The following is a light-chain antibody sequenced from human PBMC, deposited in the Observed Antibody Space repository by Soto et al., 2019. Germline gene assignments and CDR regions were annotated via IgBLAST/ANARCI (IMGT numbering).Light chain of an antibody. V-gene: IGKV1-5*01. CDR3: QHYKMYSPWR. J-gene: IGKJ1*01. CDR2: DVS. CDR1: QSITTW. Sequence: DIQITQSPSTGSAYVVDSVPITSRASQSITTWLAWYQQRPGRAPKLLIYDVSSLQSGVPSRFSGSGSGTEFTLTIRSLQPDDFATYYCQHYKMYSPWRCGQGTKGDI.